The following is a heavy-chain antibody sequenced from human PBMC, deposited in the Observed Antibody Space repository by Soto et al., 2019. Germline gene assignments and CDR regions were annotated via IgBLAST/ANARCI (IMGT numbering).Heavy chain of an antibody. D-gene: IGHD3-16*01. CDR3: SRGIRHLGELYWFDL. CDR1: VDSISSYF. V-gene: IGHV4-59*01. CDR2: VFYGGTT. Sequence: PSETLSLTCTVSVDSISSYFWNWNRQPPGKGLVWIGYVFYGGTTNYNPSLKSRVTISLDTSKNQFSLKLSSVAAADTAVYYCSRGIRHLGELYWFDLWGQGTQVTVSS. J-gene: IGHJ5*02.